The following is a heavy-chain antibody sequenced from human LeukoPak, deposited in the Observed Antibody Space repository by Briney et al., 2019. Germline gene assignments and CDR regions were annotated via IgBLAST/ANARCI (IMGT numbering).Heavy chain of an antibody. Sequence: PGGSLRLSCAAPGFTFSSYGMHWVRQAPGKGLEWVAFIRYDGSNKYYADSVKGRFTISRDYSKNTLYLQVNSLRPEDTAVYYCAKLSGAYGDSRDYWGQGTLVTVSS. CDR1: GFTFSSYG. D-gene: IGHD4-17*01. J-gene: IGHJ4*02. CDR2: IRYDGSNK. CDR3: AKLSGAYGDSRDY. V-gene: IGHV3-30*02.